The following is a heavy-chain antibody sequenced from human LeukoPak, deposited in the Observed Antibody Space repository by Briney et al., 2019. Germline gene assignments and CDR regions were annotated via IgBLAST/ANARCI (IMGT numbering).Heavy chain of an antibody. Sequence: SEALSLTCTVSGGSFSSYYWNWIRQPAGKGLEWIGRIYISGSTNYNPSLKSRVTMSVDTSKNQFSLKLSSVTAADTAVYYCASGYIGAAGKFFDYWGQGTLVTVSS. CDR1: GGSFSSYY. CDR3: ASGYIGAAGKFFDY. J-gene: IGHJ4*02. D-gene: IGHD6-13*01. V-gene: IGHV4-4*07. CDR2: IYISGST.